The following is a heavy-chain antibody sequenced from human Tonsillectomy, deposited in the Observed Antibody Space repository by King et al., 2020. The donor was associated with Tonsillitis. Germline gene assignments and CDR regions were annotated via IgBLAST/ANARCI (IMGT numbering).Heavy chain of an antibody. Sequence: QLVESGPEVKKPGTSVKVSCKASGFTFTSSAMQWVRQARGQRLEWIGWSVVGSGNTNYAQKFQERVTITRDMSTSTAYMELSSLRSEDTAVYYCAADAGYYDSFIRGDYYYMDVWGKGTTVTVSS. D-gene: IGHD3-22*01. CDR2: SVVGSGNT. J-gene: IGHJ6*03. V-gene: IGHV1-58*02. CDR1: GFTFTSSA. CDR3: AADAGYYDSFIRGDYYYMDV.